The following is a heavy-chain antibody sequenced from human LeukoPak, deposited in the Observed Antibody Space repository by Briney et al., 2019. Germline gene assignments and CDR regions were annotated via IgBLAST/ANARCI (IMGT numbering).Heavy chain of an antibody. Sequence: GGSLRLSCAASGFTFSSYWMSWVRQAPGKGLEWVANIKQDGSEKYYVDSVKGRFTISRDNAKNSLYLQMNSLRAEGKAVYYCAREHGMGYYDSSGYSDYWGQGTLVTVSS. D-gene: IGHD3-22*01. V-gene: IGHV3-7*01. J-gene: IGHJ4*02. CDR1: GFTFSSYW. CDR2: IKQDGSEK. CDR3: AREHGMGYYDSSGYSDY.